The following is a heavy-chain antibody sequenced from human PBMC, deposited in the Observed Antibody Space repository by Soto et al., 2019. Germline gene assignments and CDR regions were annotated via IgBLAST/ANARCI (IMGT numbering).Heavy chain of an antibody. CDR2: ISYDGSNK. J-gene: IGHJ4*02. CDR1: GFTFSSYG. CDR3: AKRLARREGETPTCDY. Sequence: PGGSLRLSCAASGFTFSSYGMHWVRQAPGKGLEWVAVISYDGSNKYYADSVKGRFTISRDNSKNTLYLQMNSLRAEDTAVYYCAKRLARREGETPTCDYWGQGTLVTVSS. V-gene: IGHV3-30*18. D-gene: IGHD3-16*01.